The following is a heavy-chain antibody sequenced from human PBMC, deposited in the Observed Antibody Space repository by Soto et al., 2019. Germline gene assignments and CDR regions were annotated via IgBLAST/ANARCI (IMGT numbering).Heavy chain of an antibody. J-gene: IGHJ6*02. CDR1: GFTFSSYG. CDR3: AKTRVPPGSSSRYGMDV. V-gene: IGHV3-30*18. CDR2: ISYDGSNK. Sequence: QVQLVESGGGVVQPGRSLRLSCAASGFTFSSYGMHWVRQAPGKGLEWVAVISYDGSNKYYADSVKGRFTISRDNSKNTLYLQMNSLRAEDTAVYYCAKTRVPPGSSSRYGMDVWGQGTTVTVSS. D-gene: IGHD1-26*01.